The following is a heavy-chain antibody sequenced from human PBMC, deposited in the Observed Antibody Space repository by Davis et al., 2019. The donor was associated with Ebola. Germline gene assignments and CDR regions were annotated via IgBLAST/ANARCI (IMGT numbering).Heavy chain of an antibody. CDR3: AREVTLNIAPRFDP. J-gene: IGHJ5*02. V-gene: IGHV1-69*06. CDR1: GGTFSSYA. Sequence: AASVKVSCKASGGTFSSYAISWVRQAPGQGLEWMGGIIPIFGTANYAQKFQGRVTITADKSTSTAYMELSSLRSEDTAVYYCAREVTLNIAPRFDPWGQGTLVTVSS. CDR2: IIPIFGTA. D-gene: IGHD2-21*02.